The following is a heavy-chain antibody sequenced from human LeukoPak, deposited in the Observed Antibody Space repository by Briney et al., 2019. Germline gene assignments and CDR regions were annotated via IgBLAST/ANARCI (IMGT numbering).Heavy chain of an antibody. J-gene: IGHJ4*02. CDR2: IRSKANSYAT. V-gene: IGHV3-73*01. D-gene: IGHD6-19*01. CDR3: AKVRWDNSGWYYLDY. Sequence: PGGPLRLSCAASGFTFSGSAMHWVRQASGKGLEWVGRIRSKANSYATAYAASVKGRFTISRDDSKSTLYLQMNSLRAEDTAVYYCAKVRWDNSGWYYLDYWGQGTLVTVSS. CDR1: GFTFSGSA.